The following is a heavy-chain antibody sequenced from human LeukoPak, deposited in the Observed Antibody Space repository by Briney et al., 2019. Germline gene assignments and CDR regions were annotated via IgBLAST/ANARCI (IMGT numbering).Heavy chain of an antibody. CDR2: INHSGST. Sequence: PSETLSLTCAVYGGSFSGYYWSWIRQPPGKGLEWIGEINHSGSTNYNPSLKSRVTISVDTSKNQFSLKLSSVTAADTAVYYCARGLGYFDSYPWGQGTLVTVSS. CDR3: ARGLGYFDSYP. D-gene: IGHD3-9*01. J-gene: IGHJ5*02. V-gene: IGHV4-34*01. CDR1: GGSFSGYY.